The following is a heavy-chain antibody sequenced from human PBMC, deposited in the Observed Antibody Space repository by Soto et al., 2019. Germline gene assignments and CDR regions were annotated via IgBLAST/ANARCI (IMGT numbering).Heavy chain of an antibody. D-gene: IGHD2-21*02. CDR3: ARAVVVTAMWGY. CDR2: ISAYNGNT. Sequence: TFIDYGTSRVVKAPGQGLDWMGWISAYNGNTNYAQKIQGRVTMTTDTSTSTAYMEPRSLRSDDTAVYYCARAVVVTAMWGYWGQGTLVTVSS. CDR1: TFIDYG. J-gene: IGHJ4*02. V-gene: IGHV1-18*04.